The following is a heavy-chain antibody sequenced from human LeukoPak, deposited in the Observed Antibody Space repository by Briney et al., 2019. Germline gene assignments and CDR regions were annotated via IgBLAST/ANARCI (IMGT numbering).Heavy chain of an antibody. CDR1: GYIFSSYW. Sequence: GESLKISCKGSGYIFSSYWIGWVRQMPGKGLEWMGIIYPGDSDTRYSPSFQGQVTISADKSISTAYLQWSSLEASDTAMYYCARRITIFGVDYGMDVWGKGTTVTVSS. V-gene: IGHV5-51*01. D-gene: IGHD3-3*01. CDR2: IYPGDSDT. J-gene: IGHJ6*04. CDR3: ARRITIFGVDYGMDV.